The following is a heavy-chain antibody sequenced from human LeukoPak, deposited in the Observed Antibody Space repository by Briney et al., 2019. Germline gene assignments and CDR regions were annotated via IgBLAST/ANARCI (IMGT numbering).Heavy chain of an antibody. V-gene: IGHV4-61*01. Sequence: SETLSLTCTVSAASISSGYYYWSWLRQPPGKGLDGIGYIYYSGSTNYNPSLKSRVTISADTSKNQFSLKLSSVAAADTAVYYCARRQMDGYRGSFDPWGQGTLVTVSS. J-gene: IGHJ5*02. CDR2: IYYSGST. CDR3: ARRQMDGYRGSFDP. D-gene: IGHD5-24*01. CDR1: AASISSGYYY.